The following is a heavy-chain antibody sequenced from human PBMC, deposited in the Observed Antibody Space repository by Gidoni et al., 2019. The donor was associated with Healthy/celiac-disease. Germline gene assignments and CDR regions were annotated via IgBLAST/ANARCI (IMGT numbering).Heavy chain of an antibody. Sequence: EVQLLESGGGLVQPGGSLRLSCAASGFPFSSYAMSWVRQAPGTGMEWVAAISGSGGSTYYEDSVKGRFTISRDNSKNTLYLQMNSLRAEDTAVYYCAKPVPYGSGSGAFDIWGQGTMVTVSS. D-gene: IGHD3-10*01. CDR2: ISGSGGST. J-gene: IGHJ3*02. CDR3: AKPVPYGSGSGAFDI. V-gene: IGHV3-23*01. CDR1: GFPFSSYA.